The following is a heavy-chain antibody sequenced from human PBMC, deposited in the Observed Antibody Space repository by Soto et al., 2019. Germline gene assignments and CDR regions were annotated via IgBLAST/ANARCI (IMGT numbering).Heavy chain of an antibody. CDR3: AHRRAVYYYDSSGYYPSDY. D-gene: IGHD3-22*01. CDR1: GFSLSTSGVG. J-gene: IGHJ4*02. V-gene: IGHV2-5*02. Sequence: QITLKESGPTLVKPTQTLTLTCTFSGFSLSTSGVGVGWIRQPPGKALEWLALIYWDDDKRYSPSLKSRLTITKDTSKNQVVLTMTNMDPVDTATYYCAHRRAVYYYDSSGYYPSDYWGQGTLVTVSS. CDR2: IYWDDDK.